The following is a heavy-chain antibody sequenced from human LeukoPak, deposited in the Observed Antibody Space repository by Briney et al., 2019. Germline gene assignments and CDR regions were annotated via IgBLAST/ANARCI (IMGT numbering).Heavy chain of an antibody. Sequence: PSETLSLTCSVSSGFISSYYWTWIRQSPGKGLEWIGYIYYTGSTSYNPSLQSRVTISVDTSKNQFSLRLNSVTAADTAVYYCARGGAFDIWGQGTMVTVSS. CDR2: IYYTGST. CDR3: ARGGAFDI. J-gene: IGHJ3*02. V-gene: IGHV4-59*01. CDR1: SGFISSYY.